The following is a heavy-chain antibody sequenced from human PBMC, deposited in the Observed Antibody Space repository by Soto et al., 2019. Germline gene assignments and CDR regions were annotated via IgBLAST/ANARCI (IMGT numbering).Heavy chain of an antibody. D-gene: IGHD3-22*01. J-gene: IGHJ4*02. CDR1: GYSFSSYG. V-gene: IGHV1-18*01. Sequence: QVKLVQSGAEWRKPGASVKVSCKASGYSFSSYGINWVRQAPGQGLEWMGWINTYNGNRNYAQKFEDRVTMTTATSASTVYMELRSLKSDDTAIYYCARDRLRGYDGSGFYSWGQGTLVTVSS. CDR2: INTYNGNR. CDR3: ARDRLRGYDGSGFYS.